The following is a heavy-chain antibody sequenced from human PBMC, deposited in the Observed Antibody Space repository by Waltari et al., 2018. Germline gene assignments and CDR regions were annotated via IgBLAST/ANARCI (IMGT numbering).Heavy chain of an antibody. CDR1: GDSMSTTDR. V-gene: IGHV4-4*02. CDR2: VHRSGSP. CDR3: ARDRGRGLYLDS. D-gene: IGHD2-15*01. Sequence: QLKLQESGPGLVKPSGTLSLTCGALGDSMSTTDRWSWVHQPPGKGLEWIGQVHRSGSPNYSPSFASRVTMSLDTPNNQFSLELTSATAADTAVYYCARDRGRGLYLDSWGPGILVTVSP. J-gene: IGHJ4*02.